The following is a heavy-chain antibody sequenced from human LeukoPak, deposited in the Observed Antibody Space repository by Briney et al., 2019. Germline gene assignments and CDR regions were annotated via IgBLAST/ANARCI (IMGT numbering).Heavy chain of an antibody. D-gene: IGHD6-19*01. Sequence: ASVKASCKASGSTFTSYDINWVRQATGQEREGMGWMNPNSGNTGTAQKFQGRVTMTRNTSISTAYMELSSLRSEDTAVYYCARFSTGYSSGWDALDAFDIWGQGTMVTVSS. CDR1: GSTFTSYD. J-gene: IGHJ3*02. CDR3: ARFSTGYSSGWDALDAFDI. V-gene: IGHV1-8*01. CDR2: MNPNSGNT.